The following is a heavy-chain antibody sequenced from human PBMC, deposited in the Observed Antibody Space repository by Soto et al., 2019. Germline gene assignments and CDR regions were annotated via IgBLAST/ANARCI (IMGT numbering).Heavy chain of an antibody. CDR1: GYTFMHYD. J-gene: IGHJ3*01. V-gene: IGHV1-18*01. CDR3: ARDQTKWLNDAYDL. D-gene: IGHD2-8*01. CDR2: ISPSTGKA. Sequence: QVQLVQSGADVKKPGASVKLSCKASGYTFMHYDIGWVRQAPGQGPEWLGRISPSTGKADYPQKFQGRVTMTTETSTTTAYMEMRSLRPDDTAVYYFARDQTKWLNDAYDLWGQGTMVTVSS.